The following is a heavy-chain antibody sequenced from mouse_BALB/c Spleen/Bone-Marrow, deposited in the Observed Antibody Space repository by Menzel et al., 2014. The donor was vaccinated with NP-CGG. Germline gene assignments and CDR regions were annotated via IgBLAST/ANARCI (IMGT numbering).Heavy chain of an antibody. CDR2: IRNKANGYTT. D-gene: IGHD2-2*01. Sequence: DVQLVESGGGLVQPGGSLILSCATSGFTFTDYYMSWVRQPPGKALEWLGFIRNKANGYTTEYSASVKGRFTISRDNSQSILYHQMNTLRAEDSDTYYCARDGYDDYWGQGTTLTVSS. V-gene: IGHV7-3*02. CDR1: GFTFTDYY. CDR3: ARDGYDDY. J-gene: IGHJ2*01.